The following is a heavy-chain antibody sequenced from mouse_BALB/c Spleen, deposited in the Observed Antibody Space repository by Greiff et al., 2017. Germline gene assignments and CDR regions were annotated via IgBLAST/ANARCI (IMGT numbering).Heavy chain of an antibody. D-gene: IGHD2-2*01. CDR3: ARNYGHGYFDV. CDR1: GFNIKDTY. J-gene: IGHJ1*01. CDR2: IDPANGNT. Sequence: EVQLQESGAELVKPGASVKLSCTASGFNIKDTYMHWVKQRPEQGLEWIGRIDPANGNTKYDPKFQGKATITADTSSNTAYLQLSSLTSEDTAVYYCARNYGHGYFDVWGAGTTVTVSS. V-gene: IGHV14-3*02.